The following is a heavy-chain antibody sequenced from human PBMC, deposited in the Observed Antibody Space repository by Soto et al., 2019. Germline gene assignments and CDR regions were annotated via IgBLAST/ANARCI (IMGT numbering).Heavy chain of an antibody. CDR2: IYGDNDK. V-gene: IGHV2-5*02. CDR1: GFSLSNSGVG. J-gene: IGHJ4*02. CDR3: AHCTLHAYGDYDPGTSHVFDS. Sequence: QITLKESGPSPVKPTQPLTVTCTFSGFSLSNSGVGVAWIRQPPGKALEWLALIYGDNDKRYSPSLKTRLTITKHTSKSPVVLTMTNRDPVDTATYYCAHCTLHAYGDYDPGTSHVFDSWGQGTLVTVSS. D-gene: IGHD4-17*01.